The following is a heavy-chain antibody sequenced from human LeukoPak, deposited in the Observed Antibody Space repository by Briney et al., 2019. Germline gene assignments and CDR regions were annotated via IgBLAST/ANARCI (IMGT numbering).Heavy chain of an antibody. J-gene: IGHJ4*02. D-gene: IGHD3-22*01. CDR2: IWYDGSNK. CDR1: GFTFSSYG. Sequence: GGSLRLSCAASGFTFSSYGMHWVRQAPGKGLEWVAVIWYDGSNKYYADSVKGRFTTSRDNSKNTLYLQMNSLRAEDTAVYYYARSYYYDSSHTVGYWGQGTLVTVSS. CDR3: ARSYYYDSSHTVGY. V-gene: IGHV3-33*01.